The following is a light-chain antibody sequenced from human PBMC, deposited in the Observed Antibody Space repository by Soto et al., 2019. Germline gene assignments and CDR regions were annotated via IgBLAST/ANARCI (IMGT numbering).Light chain of an antibody. CDR2: DAS. J-gene: IGKJ2*01. V-gene: IGKV3-15*01. CDR1: QNIRSS. Sequence: EVVMTQSPASLSASPGERVTLSCRASQNIRSSLAWYQQRPGQAPRLLIYDASTRATRIPPRFSGGGSGTEFTVTISSLQSEDFALYYCQQYDIWPPYTFGQGTKVEF. CDR3: QQYDIWPPYT.